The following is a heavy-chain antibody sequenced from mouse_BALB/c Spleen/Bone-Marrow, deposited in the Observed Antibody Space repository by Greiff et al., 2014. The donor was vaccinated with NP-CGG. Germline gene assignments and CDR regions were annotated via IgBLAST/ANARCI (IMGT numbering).Heavy chain of an antibody. CDR1: GYIFVTYW. CDR3: VVWPYYAFDY. D-gene: IGHD2-12*01. V-gene: IGHV1-7*01. CDR2: INPSTGYT. Sequence: QVQLKESGAELAKPGASVKMSCKTSGYIFVTYWMHWVKQRPGQGLEWIGYINPSTGYTEYNQKFKDKSTWTADKSSNTAFMQLSSLTSADSAVYYCVVWPYYAFDYSGQGTSVTVSS. J-gene: IGHJ4*01.